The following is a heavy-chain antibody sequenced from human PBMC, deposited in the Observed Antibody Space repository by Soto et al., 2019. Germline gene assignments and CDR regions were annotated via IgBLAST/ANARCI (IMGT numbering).Heavy chain of an antibody. CDR1: GFTFSSYG. D-gene: IGHD3-3*01. V-gene: IGHV3-33*01. CDR2: IWYDGSNK. Sequence: QVQLVESGGGVVQPGKSLRLSCAASGFTFSSYGMHWVRQAPGKGLEWVAIIWYDGSNKYYADSVKGRFTISRDNSKNTLFLQMNSLRADDTVVYYCARESASKAVDIWGQGTMVTVSS. CDR3: ARESASKAVDI. J-gene: IGHJ3*02.